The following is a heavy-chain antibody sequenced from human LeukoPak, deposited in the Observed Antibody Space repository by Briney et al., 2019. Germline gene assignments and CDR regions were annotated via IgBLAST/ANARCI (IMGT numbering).Heavy chain of an antibody. CDR1: GLTFSISG. D-gene: IGHD4/OR15-4a*01. CDR3: AKLVDYCEGRTCFTTYYYTDI. J-gene: IGHJ6*03. CDR2: IRDDGSSE. V-gene: IGHV3-30*02. Sequence: GGSLRLSCTVSGLTFSISGMHWVRQAPGKGLEWVTFIRDDGSSEHYADSVKGRFTVPRDHSKNTVYLQMSSLTLEGTAVYYCAKLVDYCEGRTCFTTYYYTDIWGKGTTVTVSS.